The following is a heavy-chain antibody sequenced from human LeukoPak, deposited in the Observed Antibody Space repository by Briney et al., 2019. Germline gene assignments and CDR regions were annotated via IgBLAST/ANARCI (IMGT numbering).Heavy chain of an antibody. J-gene: IGHJ3*02. CDR1: GDSVSSNSAA. CDR3: ARAPSFYYYDSSGRGHAFDI. Sequence: SQTLSLTCAISGDSVSSNSAAWNWIRQSPSRGLEWLGRTYYRSKWYNDYAVSVKSRITINPDTSKNQFSLQLNSVTPEDTAVYYCARAPSFYYYDSSGRGHAFDIWGQGTMVTVSS. V-gene: IGHV6-1*01. D-gene: IGHD3-22*01. CDR2: TYYRSKWYN.